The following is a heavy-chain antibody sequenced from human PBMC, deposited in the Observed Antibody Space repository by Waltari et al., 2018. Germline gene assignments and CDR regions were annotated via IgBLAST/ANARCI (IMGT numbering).Heavy chain of an antibody. CDR1: GDSTSGNYW. J-gene: IGHJ4*02. D-gene: IGHD2-2*01. CDR3: AGDRAIGLFFDY. CDR2: VHHSGKP. V-gene: IGHV4-4*02. Sequence: QVQLQESGQGLVKPSGTLSLTCAVSGDSTSGNYWWSWVRQSPEKGLEWIGQVHHSGKPHYNPSLQSRVTISVDKPKNQFSLNLNSVTAADTAVYYCAGDRAIGLFFDYWGRGTLVTVSS.